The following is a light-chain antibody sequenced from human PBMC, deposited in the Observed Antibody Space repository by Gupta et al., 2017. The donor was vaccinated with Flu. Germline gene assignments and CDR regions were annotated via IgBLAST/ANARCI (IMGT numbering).Light chain of an antibody. CDR2: WAS. CDR1: QSVLYSSNNKNY. Sequence: LGERATINCKSSQSVLYSSNNKNYLAWYQQKPGQPPKLLIYWASTREAGVPDRFSGSGSGTDFTLTISSRQAADVAIYYCQQYYNTPALTFGGGTKVEI. J-gene: IGKJ4*01. CDR3: QQYYNTPALT. V-gene: IGKV4-1*01.